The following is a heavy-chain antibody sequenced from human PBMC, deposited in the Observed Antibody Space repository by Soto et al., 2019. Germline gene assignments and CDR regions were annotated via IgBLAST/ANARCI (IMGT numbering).Heavy chain of an antibody. CDR1: GYTFTSYY. J-gene: IGHJ4*02. CDR3: ARGGIVLMVYAMFDY. V-gene: IGHV1-46*01. CDR2: INPSGGST. D-gene: IGHD2-8*01. Sequence: QVQLVQSGAEVKKPGASVKVSCKASGYTFTSYYMHWVRQAPGQGLEWMGIINPSGGSTSYAQKFQGRVTMTRDTSTSTVYMELSSLRSEDTAVYYCARGGIVLMVYAMFDYWGQGTLVTVSS.